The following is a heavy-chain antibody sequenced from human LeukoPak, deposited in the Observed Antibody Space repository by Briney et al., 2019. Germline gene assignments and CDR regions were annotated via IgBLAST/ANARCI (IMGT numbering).Heavy chain of an antibody. CDR3: AKGIYSSGWSYFDY. V-gene: IGHV3-30*07. CDR1: GFTFSSYA. CDR2: ISYDGSNK. J-gene: IGHJ4*01. Sequence: GRSLRLSCAASGFTFSSYAMHWVRQAPGKGLEWVAVISYDGSNKYYADSVKGRFTISRDNSKNTLYLQMNSLRAEDKAVYYCAKGIYSSGWSYFDYWGHGTLVTVSS. D-gene: IGHD6-19*01.